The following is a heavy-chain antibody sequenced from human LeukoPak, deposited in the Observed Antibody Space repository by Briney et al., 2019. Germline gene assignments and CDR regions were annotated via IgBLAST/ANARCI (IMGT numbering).Heavy chain of an antibody. V-gene: IGHV3-23*01. CDR1: GFTFRTYA. D-gene: IGHD5-18*01. Sequence: PGGSLRLSCAASGFTFRTYAMNWVRQAPGKGLEWVSSVSGNGVNTYYADSVRGRFTVSRDNSRNTVYLQVNNLRAEDTAIFYCAKEVTSFGYRGVGFWGQGTLVTVSS. J-gene: IGHJ4*02. CDR2: VSGNGVNT. CDR3: AKEVTSFGYRGVGF.